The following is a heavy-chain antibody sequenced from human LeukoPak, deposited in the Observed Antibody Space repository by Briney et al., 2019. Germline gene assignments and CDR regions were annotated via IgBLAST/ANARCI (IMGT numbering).Heavy chain of an antibody. V-gene: IGHV3-11*04. CDR3: ARDGRFWSGYLTSSGETNAFDI. J-gene: IGHJ3*02. D-gene: IGHD3-3*01. Sequence: LSLTCTVSGGSISSYYWSWIRQPPGKGLEWVSYISSSGSTIYYADSVKGRFTISRDNAKNSLYLQMNSLRAEDTAVYYCARDGRFWSGYLTSSGETNAFDIWGQGTMVTVSS. CDR1: GGSISSYY. CDR2: ISSSGSTI.